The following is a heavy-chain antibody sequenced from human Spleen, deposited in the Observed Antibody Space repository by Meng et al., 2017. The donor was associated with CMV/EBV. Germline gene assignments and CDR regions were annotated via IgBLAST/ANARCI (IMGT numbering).Heavy chain of an antibody. V-gene: IGHV3-21*04. J-gene: IGHJ4*02. CDR2: ISSRSSDI. CDR3: ARVSGVVVSGLCDF. D-gene: IGHD2-2*01. Sequence: GESLKISCAASGFTFSSYSMNWVRQAPGKGLEWVSSISSRSSDIYYADSVKGRFTISRDNTKNFLYLQMNSLRAEDTALYYCARVSGVVVSGLCDFWGQGILVTVSS. CDR1: GFTFSSYS.